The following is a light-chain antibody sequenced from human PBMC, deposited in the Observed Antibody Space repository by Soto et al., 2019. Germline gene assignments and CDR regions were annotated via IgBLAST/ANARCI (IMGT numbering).Light chain of an antibody. J-gene: IGKJ5*01. V-gene: IGKV3-11*01. CDR3: QQRSNWPLT. Sequence: EIVLTQSPDTLSFSPGEGATRSCRASQSINTYLAWYQQKPGQAPRLLIYDASNRATGIPARFSGSGSGTDFTLTISSLEPEDFAVYYCQQRSNWPLTFGQGTRLEI. CDR2: DAS. CDR1: QSINTY.